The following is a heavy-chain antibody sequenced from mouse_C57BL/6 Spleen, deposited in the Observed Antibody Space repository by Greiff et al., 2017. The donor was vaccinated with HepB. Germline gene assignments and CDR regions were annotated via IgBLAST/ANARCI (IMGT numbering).Heavy chain of an antibody. CDR3: AHYYGSSYPFAY. Sequence: EVMLVESGGGLVKPGGSLKLSCAASGFTFSDYGMHWVRQAPEKGLEWVAYISSGSSTIYYADTVKGRFTISRDNAKNTLFLQMTSLRSEDTAMYYCAHYYGSSYPFAYWGQGTLVTVSA. CDR1: GFTFSDYG. J-gene: IGHJ3*01. V-gene: IGHV5-17*01. D-gene: IGHD1-1*01. CDR2: ISSGSSTI.